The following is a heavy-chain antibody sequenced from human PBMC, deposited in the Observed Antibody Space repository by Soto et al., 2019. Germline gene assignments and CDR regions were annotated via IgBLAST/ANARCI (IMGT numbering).Heavy chain of an antibody. D-gene: IGHD3-22*01. J-gene: IGHJ4*01. CDR2: ISGGGSTA. CDR1: GFTFTSYV. V-gene: IGHV3-23*01. Sequence: PGGSLRLSCAASGFTFTSYVMSWVRQAPGKGLEWVAGISGGGSTAFYADSVKGRFTISRDNAKNTVVLQMDSLRAEDTAIYYCAKDSNKYSSPLRGRYFDYWGHGTLVTVSS. CDR3: AKDSNKYSSPLRGRYFDY.